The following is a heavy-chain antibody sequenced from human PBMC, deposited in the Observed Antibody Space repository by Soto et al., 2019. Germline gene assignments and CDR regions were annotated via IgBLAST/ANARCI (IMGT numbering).Heavy chain of an antibody. Sequence: PGGSLRLSCAASGFTFSSYAMHWVRQAPGKGLECVAVISYDGSNKYYADSVKGRFTISRDNSNNTLYLQMNSLRAEDTAVYYCASSSGGSGVYWGQGTLVTVS. V-gene: IGHV3-30-3*01. J-gene: IGHJ4*02. CDR1: GFTFSSYA. CDR2: ISYDGSNK. CDR3: ASSSGGSGVY. D-gene: IGHD6-25*01.